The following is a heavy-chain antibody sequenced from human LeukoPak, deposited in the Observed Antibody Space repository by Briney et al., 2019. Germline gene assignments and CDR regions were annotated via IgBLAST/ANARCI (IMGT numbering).Heavy chain of an antibody. CDR2: IYYSGST. D-gene: IGHD3-10*01. CDR1: GGSISSCY. CDR3: ARVGTYGSGSYLSWLDY. J-gene: IGHJ4*02. V-gene: IGHV4-59*01. Sequence: WETPSLTCTVSGGSISSCYWSWIRQPPGKGLEWIGFIYYSGSTNYNPSLKSRVTISVDTSKNQFSLKLSSVTAADTAVYYCARVGTYGSGSYLSWLDYWGQGTLVTVSS.